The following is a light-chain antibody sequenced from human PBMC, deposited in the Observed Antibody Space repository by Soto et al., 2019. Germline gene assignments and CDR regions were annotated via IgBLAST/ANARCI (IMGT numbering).Light chain of an antibody. CDR1: SSDVGGYNY. CDR2: AVS. V-gene: IGLV2-14*01. CDR3: SSYTSSSTLLYI. J-gene: IGLJ1*01. Sequence: QSALTQPASVSGSPGQSITISCTGTSSDVGGYNYVSWYQQHPGKAPKLMIYAVSNRPSGVSTRFSGSKSGNTASLTISGIKAEDEADYHCSSYTSSSTLLYIFGTGTKLTVL.